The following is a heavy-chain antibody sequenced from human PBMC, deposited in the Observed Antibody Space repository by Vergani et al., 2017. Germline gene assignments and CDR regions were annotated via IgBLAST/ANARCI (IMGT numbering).Heavy chain of an antibody. CDR3: AREYVVVVPAAIRVGYYYGMDV. J-gene: IGHJ6*02. CDR2: IYTSGST. D-gene: IGHD2-2*02. Sequence: QVQLQESGPGLVKPSQTLSLTCTVSGGSISSGSYYWSWIRQPAGKGLEWIGRIYTSGSTNYNPSLKSRVTISVDTSKNQFSLKLSSLTAADTAVYYCAREYVVVVPAAIRVGYYYGMDVWGQGTTVTVSS. V-gene: IGHV4-61*02. CDR1: GGSISSGSYY.